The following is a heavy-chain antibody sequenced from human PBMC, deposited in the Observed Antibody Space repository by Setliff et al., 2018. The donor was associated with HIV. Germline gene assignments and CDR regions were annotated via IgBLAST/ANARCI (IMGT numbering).Heavy chain of an antibody. D-gene: IGHD3-10*01. V-gene: IGHV4-4*09. J-gene: IGHJ4*02. Sequence: SETLSLTCTASGASINNYYWSWIRQSPAKGLEWIGLIYTSGSTKYNPSLKSRVTISVDTSKNHFSLKLNSVTAADTAIYYCAKKSHGSGTFDSWGQGTLVTVS. CDR2: IYTSGST. CDR1: GASINNYY. CDR3: AKKSHGSGTFDS.